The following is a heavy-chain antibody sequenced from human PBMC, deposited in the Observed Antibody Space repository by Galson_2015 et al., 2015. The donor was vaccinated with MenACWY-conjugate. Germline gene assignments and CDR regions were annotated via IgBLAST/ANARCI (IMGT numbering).Heavy chain of an antibody. Sequence: SLRLSCAASGFTFSTSWMHWVRQAPGKGLEWVSRVNSDGSGTIHADSVKGRFTISRDNAKNTLYLQMNSLRAEDTAIYYCTKSAARNSTSSAFNEFDPWGQGALVTVSS. V-gene: IGHV3-74*01. CDR3: TKSAARNSTSSAFNEFDP. D-gene: IGHD1-1*01. CDR2: VNSDGSGT. J-gene: IGHJ5*02. CDR1: GFTFSTSW.